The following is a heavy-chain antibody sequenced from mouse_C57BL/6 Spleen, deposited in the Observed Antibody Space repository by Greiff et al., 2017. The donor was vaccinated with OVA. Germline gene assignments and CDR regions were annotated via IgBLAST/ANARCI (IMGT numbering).Heavy chain of an antibody. CDR1: GFSLSTSGMG. Sequence: QVQLKESGPGILQSSQTLSLTCSFSGFSLSTSGMGVSWIRQPSGKGLEWLAHIYWDDDKRSNPSLKSRLTISKDTSRNQVFLKITRVDTADTATYYCARSGGPYYYGSWGQGTLVTVSA. CDR3: ARSGGPYYYGS. J-gene: IGHJ3*01. V-gene: IGHV8-12*01. CDR2: IYWDDDK. D-gene: IGHD1-1*01.